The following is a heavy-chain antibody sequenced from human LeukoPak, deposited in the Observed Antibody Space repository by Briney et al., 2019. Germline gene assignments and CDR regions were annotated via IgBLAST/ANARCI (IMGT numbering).Heavy chain of an antibody. CDR2: INHSGST. J-gene: IGHJ4*02. CDR1: GGSFSGYY. V-gene: IGHV4-34*01. Sequence: SETLSLTCAVYGGSFSGYYWSWIRQPPGKGLEWIGEINHSGSTNYNPSLKSRVTISVDTSKNQFSLKLSSVTAADTAVYYCARLGYSYGLYYFDYWGQGTLVTVSS. CDR3: ARLGYSYGLYYFDY. D-gene: IGHD5-18*01.